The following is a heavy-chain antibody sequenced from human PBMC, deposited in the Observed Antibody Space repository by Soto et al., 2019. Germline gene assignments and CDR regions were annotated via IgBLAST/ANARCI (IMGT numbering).Heavy chain of an antibody. J-gene: IGHJ6*02. Sequence: ASVRVSCKASGYTFIDYYIHWVRLAPGQGLEWMGWIKPNSGDTKYAQKFQGWVTMTRDTSIRTAYMELSRLRSDDTAIYYCARGYGGLGNYVFYFYGLDVWGQVTTVTVSS. CDR2: IKPNSGDT. CDR1: GYTFIDYY. CDR3: ARGYGGLGNYVFYFYGLDV. V-gene: IGHV1-2*04. D-gene: IGHD3-10*01.